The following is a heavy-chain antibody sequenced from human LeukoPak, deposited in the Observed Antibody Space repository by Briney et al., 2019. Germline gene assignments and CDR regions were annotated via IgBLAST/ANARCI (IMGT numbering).Heavy chain of an antibody. V-gene: IGHV5-51*01. D-gene: IGHD4-17*01. Sequence: GESLKISCKGSGYSFTSYWIVWVRQMPGKGLEWMGIIYPGDSDTRYSPSFQGQVTISADKSISAAYLQWGSLKASDTAMYYCARDYGDYVREFDYWGQGTLVTVSS. CDR3: ARDYGDYVREFDY. J-gene: IGHJ4*02. CDR2: IYPGDSDT. CDR1: GYSFTSYW.